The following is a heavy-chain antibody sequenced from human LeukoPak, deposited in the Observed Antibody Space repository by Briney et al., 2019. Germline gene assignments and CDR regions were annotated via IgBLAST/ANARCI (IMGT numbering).Heavy chain of an antibody. CDR3: ATPVRSIVVVPAAPQNYYYYGMDV. CDR2: FDRENGET. J-gene: IGHJ6*02. D-gene: IGHD2-2*01. V-gene: IGHV1-24*01. Sequence: GASVKVSCKVSGYTLTELSMHWVRQAPGKGLEWMGGFDRENGETIYAQKFQGRVTMTEDTSTDTAYMELSSLRSEDTAVYYCATPVRSIVVVPAAPQNYYYYGMDVWGQGTTVTVSS. CDR1: GYTLTELS.